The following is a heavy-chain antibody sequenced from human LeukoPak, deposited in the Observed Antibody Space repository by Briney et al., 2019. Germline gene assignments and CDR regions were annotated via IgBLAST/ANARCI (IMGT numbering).Heavy chain of an antibody. V-gene: IGHV4-59*11. CDR1: DDSFNSHY. Sequence: PSDTLSLTCAVSDDSFNSHYWTWIRQPPGKGLEWIGYISYIGSTNYNPSLKSRVTISIDTSKNEFSLKLTSVTAADTAVYYCARDLVTVTKGFDIWGQGTMVTVSS. CDR3: ARDLVTVTKGFDI. J-gene: IGHJ3*02. D-gene: IGHD4-17*01. CDR2: ISYIGST.